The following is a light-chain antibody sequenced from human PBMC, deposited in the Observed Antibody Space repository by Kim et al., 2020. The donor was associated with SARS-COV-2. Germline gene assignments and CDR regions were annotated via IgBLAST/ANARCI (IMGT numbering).Light chain of an antibody. Sequence: APGPRARITCGWNNIGGESVDWYQQKPGEAPALVMYYDSDRPSGIPERFSGSESANTATATISRGEAGDEDDYYCYVWETDSDNYVFGAGTKVTVL. J-gene: IGLJ1*01. CDR2: YDS. CDR3: YVWETDSDNYV. V-gene: IGLV3-21*01. CDR1: NIGGES.